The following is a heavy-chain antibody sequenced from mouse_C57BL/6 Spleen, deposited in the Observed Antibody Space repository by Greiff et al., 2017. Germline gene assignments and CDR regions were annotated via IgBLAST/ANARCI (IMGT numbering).Heavy chain of an antibody. V-gene: IGHV1-22*01. J-gene: IGHJ4*01. CDR3: ARRGSTPYAMDY. Sequence: VQLKQSGPELVKPGASVKLSCKASGYTFTDYNMHWVKQSPGKSLEWIGYINPNNGGTSYNQKFKGKATLTANKSSSTAYMELRSLTSEDSAVYYCARRGSTPYAMDYWGQGTSVTVAS. CDR1: GYTFTDYN. CDR2: INPNNGGT.